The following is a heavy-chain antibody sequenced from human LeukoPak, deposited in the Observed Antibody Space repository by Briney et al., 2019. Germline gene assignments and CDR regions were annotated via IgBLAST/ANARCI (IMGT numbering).Heavy chain of an antibody. Sequence: GASVKVSCKASGYTFTSYGISWVRQAPGQGLEWMGWISAYNGNTNYAQKLQGRVTMTTDTSTSTAYMELRSLRSDDTAVYYCARFRWFGELGFHNRFDPWGQGTLVTVSS. CDR2: ISAYNGNT. V-gene: IGHV1-18*01. CDR1: GYTFTSYG. J-gene: IGHJ5*02. CDR3: ARFRWFGELGFHNRFDP. D-gene: IGHD3-10*01.